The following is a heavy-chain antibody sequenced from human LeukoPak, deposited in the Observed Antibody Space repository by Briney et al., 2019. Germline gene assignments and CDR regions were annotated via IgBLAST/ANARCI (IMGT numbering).Heavy chain of an antibody. CDR3: ARGYYYDSSGYHLDY. CDR1: GGSISSSSYY. J-gene: IGHJ4*02. D-gene: IGHD3-22*01. V-gene: IGHV4-39*07. CDR2: IYYTGST. Sequence: TSETLSLTCTVSGGSISSSSYYWGWIRQPPGKGLEWIGYIYYTGSTYYNPSLKSRLTISVDMSKNELSLRLSSVTAADTAVYYCARGYYYDSSGYHLDYWGQGTLVTVSS.